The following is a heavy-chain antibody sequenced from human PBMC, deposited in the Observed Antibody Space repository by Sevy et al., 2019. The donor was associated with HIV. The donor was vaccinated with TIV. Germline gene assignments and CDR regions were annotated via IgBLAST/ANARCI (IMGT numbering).Heavy chain of an antibody. V-gene: IGHV3-15*01. J-gene: IGHJ4*02. CDR1: GLSFSNAW. Sequence: GGSLRLSCAASGLSFSNAWMAWVRQAPGKGLEWVGRIRSETGGGTTDFAAFAKGKFTISRDDPKYTLYLQMSSLKTDDTAGYYGAIDHGGDGMIVVRFEEWGLGTLVTVSS. CDR2: IRSETGGGTT. CDR3: AIDHGGDGMIVVRFEE. D-gene: IGHD3-22*01.